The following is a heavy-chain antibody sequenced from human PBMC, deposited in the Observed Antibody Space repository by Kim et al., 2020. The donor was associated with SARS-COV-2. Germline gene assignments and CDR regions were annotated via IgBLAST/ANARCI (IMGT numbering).Heavy chain of an antibody. CDR2: TYYRSKWSD. J-gene: IGHJ4*02. Sequence: SQTLSLTCVISGDNVSSKSATWNWIRQSPSRGLEWLGRTYYRSKWSDDYAVSVSGQITITPDTSKNQFSLQLSSMTPEDTAVYYCARDPRYTHYDIFDSWGQGTLVIVSS. D-gene: IGHD3-9*01. CDR3: ARDPRYTHYDIFDS. V-gene: IGHV6-1*01. CDR1: GDNVSSKSAT.